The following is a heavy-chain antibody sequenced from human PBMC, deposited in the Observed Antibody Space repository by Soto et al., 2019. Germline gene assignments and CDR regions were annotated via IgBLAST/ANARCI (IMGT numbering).Heavy chain of an antibody. CDR1: GFTFSSYG. V-gene: IGHV3-33*01. CDR2: IWYDGSNK. D-gene: IGHD3-10*01. Sequence: QVQLVESGGGVVQPGRSLRLSCAASGFTFSSYGMHWVRQAPGKGLEWVAVIWYDGSNKYYAYSVKGRFTISRDNSKNTLDLQMNSLRAEDTAVYYCARDPPPPYYYGSGSYYDYWGQGTLVTVSS. J-gene: IGHJ4*02. CDR3: ARDPPPPYYYGSGSYYDY.